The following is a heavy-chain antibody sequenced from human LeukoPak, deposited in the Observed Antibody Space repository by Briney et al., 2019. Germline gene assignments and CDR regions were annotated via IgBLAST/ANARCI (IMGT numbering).Heavy chain of an antibody. D-gene: IGHD7-27*01. CDR3: ATGDHSFDN. CDR2: YASGTT. V-gene: IGHV4-4*07. Sequence: PSETLSLTCSASGASLTIYYWNWIRQPAGKGLEWIGRYASGTTTHNPSLKSQFSMSIDASKNQISLKLTSVTAADTAVYYCATGDHSFDNWGQGTLVTVTP. CDR1: GASLTIYY. J-gene: IGHJ4*02.